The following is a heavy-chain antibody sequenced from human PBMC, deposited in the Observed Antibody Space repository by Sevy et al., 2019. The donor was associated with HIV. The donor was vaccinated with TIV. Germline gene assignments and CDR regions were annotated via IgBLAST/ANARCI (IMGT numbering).Heavy chain of an antibody. CDR2: AKNRANSYTT. J-gene: IGHJ4*02. CDR3: ARSPSYYGANPDF. V-gene: IGHV3-72*01. D-gene: IGHD4-17*01. Sequence: GGSLRLSCAASGFNCNDPYMDWVRQAPGKGLEWVGRAKNRANSYTTEYAASVQGRFTISRDDSKKSKFLQMNSLKTEDTAVYFCARSPSYYGANPDFWGQGTLVTVSS. CDR1: GFNCNDPY.